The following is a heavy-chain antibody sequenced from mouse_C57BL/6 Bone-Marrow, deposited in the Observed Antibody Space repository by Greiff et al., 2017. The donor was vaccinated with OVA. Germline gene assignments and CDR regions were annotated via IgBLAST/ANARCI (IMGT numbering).Heavy chain of an antibody. CDR2: INPGSGGT. D-gene: IGHD1-1*01. Sequence: VQLQQSGAELVRPGTSVKVSCKASGYAFTNYLIEWVKQRPGQGLEWIGVINPGSGGTNYNEKFKGQATLTADKSSSTAYMQLSSLTSEDAAVYVCGRDYYGSSDYWGQGTTLTVSS. V-gene: IGHV1-54*01. CDR3: GRDYYGSSDY. CDR1: GYAFTNYL. J-gene: IGHJ2*01.